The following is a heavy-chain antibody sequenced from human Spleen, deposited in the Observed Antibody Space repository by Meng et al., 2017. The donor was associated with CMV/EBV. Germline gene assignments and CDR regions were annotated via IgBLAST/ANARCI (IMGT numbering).Heavy chain of an antibody. Sequence: SETLSLTCTVSGGSTSNYFCSWIRQPPGKGLEWIAYIYYSGSTKFNLSLKSRVTISVDMSKNQFNLKLSSVTAADTAVHYCARGYCSSCTCPQGVYYYYGMDVRGQGTTVTVSS. CDR1: GGSTSNYF. CDR3: ARGYCSSCTCPQGVYYYYGMDV. D-gene: IGHD2-2*03. CDR2: IYYSGST. V-gene: IGHV4-59*01. J-gene: IGHJ6*02.